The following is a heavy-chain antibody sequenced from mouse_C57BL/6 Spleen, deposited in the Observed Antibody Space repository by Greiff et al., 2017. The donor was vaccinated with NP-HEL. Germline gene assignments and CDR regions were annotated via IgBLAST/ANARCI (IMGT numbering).Heavy chain of an antibody. V-gene: IGHV1-52*01. J-gene: IGHJ4*01. CDR3: ARGYYYAMDY. CDR2: IDPSDSET. CDR1: GYTFTSYW. Sequence: QVQLQQSGAELVRPGSSVKLSCKASGYTFTSYWMHWVKQRPIQGLEWIGNIDPSDSETNYNQKFKDKATLTVDKSSSTAYMQLSSLTSEDSAVYYCARGYYYAMDYWGQGTSVTVSS.